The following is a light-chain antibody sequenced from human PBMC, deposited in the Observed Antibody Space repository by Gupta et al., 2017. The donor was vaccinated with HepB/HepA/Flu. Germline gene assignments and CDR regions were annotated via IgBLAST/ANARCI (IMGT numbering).Light chain of an antibody. J-gene: IGLJ2*01. CDR2: DVS. Sequence: QPALPQPAPVSGSLGRSITISCTGTSSDVGGYNYVSWYQQHPGKAPKLMIYDVSNRPSGVSNRFSGSKSGNTASLTISGLQAEDEADYYCSSYASSSTVVFGGGTKLTVL. CDR1: SSDVGGYNY. V-gene: IGLV2-14*03. CDR3: SSYASSSTVV.